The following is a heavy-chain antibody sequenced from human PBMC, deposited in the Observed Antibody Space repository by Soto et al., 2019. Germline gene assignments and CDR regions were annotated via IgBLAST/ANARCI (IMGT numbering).Heavy chain of an antibody. CDR3: AREPGQYSSGWSD. CDR2: INPNSGGT. D-gene: IGHD6-19*01. Sequence: ASVKVSCKASGYTFTGYYMHWVRQAPGQGLEWMGWINPNSGGTNYAQKFQGWVTMTRDTSISTAYMELSRLRSDDTAVYYCAREPGQYSSGWSDWGQGTLVTVSS. CDR1: GYTFTGYY. J-gene: IGHJ4*02. V-gene: IGHV1-2*04.